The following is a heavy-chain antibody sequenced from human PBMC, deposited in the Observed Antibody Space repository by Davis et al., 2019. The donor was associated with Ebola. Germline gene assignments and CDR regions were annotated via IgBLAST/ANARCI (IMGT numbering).Heavy chain of an antibody. J-gene: IGHJ6*02. CDR3: ARGYYDSSGSYYYGMDV. Sequence: PGESLKISCAASGFTFSSYAMSWVRQAPGKGLEWVSAISGSGGSTYYADSVKGRFTISRDNSKNTLYLQMNSLRAEDTAVYYCARGYYDSSGSYYYGMDVWGQGTTVTVSS. CDR1: GFTFSSYA. CDR2: ISGSGGST. V-gene: IGHV3-23*01. D-gene: IGHD3-22*01.